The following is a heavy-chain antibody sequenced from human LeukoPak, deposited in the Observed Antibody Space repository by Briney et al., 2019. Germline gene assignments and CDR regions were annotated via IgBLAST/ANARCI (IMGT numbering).Heavy chain of an antibody. CDR3: ARSGYSSGWYDY. V-gene: IGHV4-61*02. CDR1: GGSISSGSYY. J-gene: IGHJ4*02. CDR2: IYTSGST. D-gene: IGHD6-19*01. Sequence: SETLSLTCTVSGGSISSGSYYWSWIRRPAGKGLEWIGRIYTSGSTNYNPSLKSRVTISVDTSKNQFSLKLSSVTAADTAVYYCARSGYSSGWYDYWGQGTLVTVSS.